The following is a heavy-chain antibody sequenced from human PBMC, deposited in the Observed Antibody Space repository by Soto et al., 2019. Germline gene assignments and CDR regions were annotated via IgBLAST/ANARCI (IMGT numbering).Heavy chain of an antibody. CDR1: GGTFSRSG. D-gene: IGHD5-18*01. V-gene: IGHV1-69*18. CDR2: IVPSVDTT. J-gene: IGHJ6*02. CDR3: ARCPQPPDTADPYAVDV. Sequence: QVQLVQSGTEVKKPGASVKVSCKASGGTFSRSGFHWVRQAPGQGLEWMGMIVPSVDTTNYAQKFQARVTISADQFTSTVYMELRSMRSEDTAVYYCARCPQPPDTADPYAVDVWGQGTRVIVSS.